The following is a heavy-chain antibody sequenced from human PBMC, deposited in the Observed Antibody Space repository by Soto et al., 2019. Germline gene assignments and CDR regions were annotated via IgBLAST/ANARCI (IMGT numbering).Heavy chain of an antibody. CDR2: ISYDGSNK. V-gene: IGHV3-30-3*01. CDR3: ARDILLWFGELCDY. J-gene: IGHJ4*02. CDR1: GFTFSSYA. Sequence: QVQLVESGGGVVQPGRSLRLSCAASGFTFSSYAMHWVRQAPGKGLEWVAVISYDGSNKYYADSVKGRFTISRDNSKNTLYLQMNSLRAEDTAVYYCARDILLWFGELCDYWGQGTLVTVSS. D-gene: IGHD3-10*01.